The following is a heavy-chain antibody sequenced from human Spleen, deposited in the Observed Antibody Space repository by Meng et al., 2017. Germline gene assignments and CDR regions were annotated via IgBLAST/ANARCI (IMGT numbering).Heavy chain of an antibody. V-gene: IGHV4-34*01. D-gene: IGHD3-10*01. CDR3: ASAGGYYGSGD. CDR2: INHSGST. CDR1: GGSFSGYY. J-gene: IGHJ4*02. Sequence: SETLSLTCAVYGGSFSGYYWSWIRQPPGNGLEWIGEINHSGSTNYNPSLKSRVTISVDTSKNQFSLKLSSVTAADTAVYYCASAGGYYGSGDWGQGTLVTVSS.